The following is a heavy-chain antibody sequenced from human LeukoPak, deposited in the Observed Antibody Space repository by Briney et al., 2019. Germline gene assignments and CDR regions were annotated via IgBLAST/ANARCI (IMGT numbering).Heavy chain of an antibody. V-gene: IGHV4-59*08. CDR2: IYNGRST. D-gene: IGHD6-19*01. J-gene: IGHJ4*02. Sequence: PSETLSLTCSASGASTSSRYWSWIRQSPGRTLEWIGHIYNGRSTKYNPSLTSRVTISVDTSKNQLSLRMTSVTAADTAIYYCAQTTGWPGFDFWGPGALVTVSS. CDR1: GASTSSRY. CDR3: AQTTGWPGFDF.